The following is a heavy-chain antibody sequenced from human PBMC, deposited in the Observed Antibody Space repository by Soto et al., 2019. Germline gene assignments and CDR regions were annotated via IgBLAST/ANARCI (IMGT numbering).Heavy chain of an antibody. J-gene: IGHJ6*03. D-gene: IGHD3-3*01. Sequence: ASVKVSCKASGYTFTSYAMHWVRQAPGQRLEWMGWINAGNGNTKYSQKFQGRVTITRDTSASTAYMELSSLRSEDTAVYYCARARGSWSGRYYYYYYYMDVWGKGTTVTVSS. V-gene: IGHV1-3*01. CDR2: INAGNGNT. CDR3: ARARGSWSGRYYYYYYYMDV. CDR1: GYTFTSYA.